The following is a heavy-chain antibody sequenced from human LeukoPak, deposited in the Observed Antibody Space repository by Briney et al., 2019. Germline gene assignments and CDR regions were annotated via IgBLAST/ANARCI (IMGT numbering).Heavy chain of an antibody. V-gene: IGHV3-7*04. D-gene: IGHD3-10*01. CDR1: GFTFSGYW. CDR2: IKHDGSEA. J-gene: IGHJ4*02. CDR3: TRDALFGSGRTHLDF. Sequence: GGSLRLSCEVSGFTFSGYWMSWVRQAPGKGLEWVANIKHDGSEAHYVDSVKGRFTISRDNAKNSLSLQMNSLNVDDTGVYFCTRDALFGSGRTHLDFWSQGTLVSVSS.